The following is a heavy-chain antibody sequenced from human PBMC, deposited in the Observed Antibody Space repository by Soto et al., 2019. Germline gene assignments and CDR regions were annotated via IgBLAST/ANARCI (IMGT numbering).Heavy chain of an antibody. D-gene: IGHD1-1*01. CDR3: VRDGTKTLRDWFDP. J-gene: IGHJ5*02. CDR2: IYATGTT. V-gene: IGHV4-4*07. CDR1: GASISGFY. Sequence: QVQLQESGPGLVKPSETLSLTCTVSGASISGFYWSWIRKSAGKGLEWIGRIYATGTTDYNPSLKSRVMMLVDTSKKQFSLKLRSVIAADTAVYYCVRDGTKTLRDWFDPWGQGISVTVSS.